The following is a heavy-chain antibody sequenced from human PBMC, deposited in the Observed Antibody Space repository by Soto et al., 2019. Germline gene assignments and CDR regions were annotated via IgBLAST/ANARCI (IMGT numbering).Heavy chain of an antibody. CDR1: GGSISSNY. J-gene: IGHJ4*02. CDR2: AYNSGST. Sequence: PSETLSLTCTVSGGSISSNYWTWIRQPPGKGLEWIGYAYNSGSTNYNPSLKSRVTISEDTSKSQFSLEVNSMTAADTAVYYCARYRREAVAGYTLDNWGQGILVTVSS. V-gene: IGHV4-59*01. CDR3: ARYRREAVAGYTLDN. D-gene: IGHD6-13*01.